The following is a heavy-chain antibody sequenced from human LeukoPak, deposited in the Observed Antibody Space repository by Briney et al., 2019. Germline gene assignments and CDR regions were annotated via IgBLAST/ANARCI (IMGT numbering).Heavy chain of an antibody. Sequence: PGGSLRLSCAASGFMLSSTWMHWVRQAPGKGLVWVSRINSDATSTSYADSVKGRFTISRDNAKNTLYLQMNSLRAEDTAVYYCARGSYFDYWGQGTLVTVSS. CDR3: ARGSYFDY. V-gene: IGHV3-74*01. J-gene: IGHJ4*02. CDR1: GFMLSSTW. CDR2: INSDATST.